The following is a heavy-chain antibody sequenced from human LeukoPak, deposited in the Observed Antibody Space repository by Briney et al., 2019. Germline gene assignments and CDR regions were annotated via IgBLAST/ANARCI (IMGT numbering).Heavy chain of an antibody. CDR3: ATQPSVTNH. J-gene: IGHJ5*02. V-gene: IGHV3-33*08. D-gene: IGHD4-17*01. CDR1: GFTFSSYA. CDR2: IWYDGSNK. Sequence: PGGPLRLSCAASGFTFSSYAMSWVRQAPGKGLEWVAVIWYDGSNKYYADSVKGRFTISRDNSKNTLYLQMNSLRAEDTAVYYCATQPSVTNHWGQGTLVTVSS.